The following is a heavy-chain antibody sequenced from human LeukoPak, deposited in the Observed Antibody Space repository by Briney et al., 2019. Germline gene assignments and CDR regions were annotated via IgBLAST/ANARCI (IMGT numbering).Heavy chain of an antibody. CDR3: ARGGYSYGYSWFDP. D-gene: IGHD5-18*01. J-gene: IGHJ5*02. V-gene: IGHV1-69*01. CDR1: GGTFSSYA. CDR2: IIPIFGTA. Sequence: ASVKVSYKASGGTFSSYAISWVRQAPGQGLEWMGGIIPIFGTANYAQKFQGRVTITADESTSTAYMELSSLRSEDTAVYYCARGGYSYGYSWFDPWGQGTLVTVSS.